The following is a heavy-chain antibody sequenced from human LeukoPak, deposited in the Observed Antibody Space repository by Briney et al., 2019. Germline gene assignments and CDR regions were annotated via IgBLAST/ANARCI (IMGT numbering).Heavy chain of an antibody. Sequence: GGSLRLSCAASGFTFSNAWMSWVRQAPGKGLEWVGRIKSKTDGGTTDYAAPVKGRFTISRDDSKNTLYLQMNSLKTEDTAVYYCARDVESSAAGDYWGQGTLVTVSS. CDR1: GFTFSNAW. CDR3: ARDVESSAAGDY. J-gene: IGHJ4*02. D-gene: IGHD6-13*01. CDR2: IKSKTDGGTT. V-gene: IGHV3-15*01.